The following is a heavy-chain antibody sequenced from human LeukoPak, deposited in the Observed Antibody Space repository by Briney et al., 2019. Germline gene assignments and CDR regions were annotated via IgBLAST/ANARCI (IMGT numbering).Heavy chain of an antibody. Sequence: SETLSLTCAVSGVSFNDYYWSWVRQTPGKGLEWIGEINHSGYTKDSPSLKSRVTLSIDTSRKQFSLNLRSVTVADSGIYYCTRMTTGHDYWGQGTLVTVSS. J-gene: IGHJ4*02. CDR1: GVSFNDYY. CDR3: TRMTTGHDY. D-gene: IGHD4-17*01. CDR2: INHSGYT. V-gene: IGHV4-34*01.